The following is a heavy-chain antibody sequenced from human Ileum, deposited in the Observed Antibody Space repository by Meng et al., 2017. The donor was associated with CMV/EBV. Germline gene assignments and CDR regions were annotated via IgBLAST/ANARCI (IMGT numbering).Heavy chain of an antibody. Sequence: GGSLRLSCAAFGFTFSSYAMSWVRQAPGKGLEWVSAISVSGGSTYYADSVKGLFTISRDNSKNTMYLQMNSLRAEDTAVYYCAKTQADSPLYYYGMDVWGQGTTVTVSS. CDR2: ISVSGGST. CDR3: AKTQADSPLYYYGMDV. CDR1: GFTFSSYA. V-gene: IGHV3-23*01. D-gene: IGHD3-22*01. J-gene: IGHJ6*02.